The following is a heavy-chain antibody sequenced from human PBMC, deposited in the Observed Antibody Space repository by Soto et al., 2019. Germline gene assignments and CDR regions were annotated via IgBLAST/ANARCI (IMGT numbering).Heavy chain of an antibody. J-gene: IGHJ4*02. CDR1: GFTFSSYG. Sequence: EVQLVESGGGLVQPGGSLRRSGAASGFTFSSYGLHWVRQAPGKGLVWVSRINSDGSSTSYADSVKGRFTISRDNAKNTLYLQMNSLRAEDTAVYYCVRTSLVVAAATREDYWGQGTLVTVSS. CDR2: INSDGSST. V-gene: IGHV3-74*01. CDR3: VRTSLVVAAATREDY. D-gene: IGHD2-15*01.